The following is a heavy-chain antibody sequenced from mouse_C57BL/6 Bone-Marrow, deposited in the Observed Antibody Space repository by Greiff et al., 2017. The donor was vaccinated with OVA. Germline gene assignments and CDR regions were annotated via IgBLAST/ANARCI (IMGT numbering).Heavy chain of an antibody. CDR3: ARWDYYGSSYPWFAY. V-gene: IGHV1-39*01. Sequence: VQLQQSGPELVKPGASVKISCKASGYSFTDYNMNWVKQSNGESLEWIGVINPNYGTTSYNQKFKGKATLTVDQSSSTAYMQLNSLTSEDSAVYYCARWDYYGSSYPWFAYWGQGTLVTGSA. CDR2: INPNYGTT. D-gene: IGHD1-1*01. CDR1: GYSFTDYN. J-gene: IGHJ3*01.